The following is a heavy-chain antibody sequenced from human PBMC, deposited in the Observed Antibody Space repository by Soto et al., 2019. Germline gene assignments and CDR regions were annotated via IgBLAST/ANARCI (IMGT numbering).Heavy chain of an antibody. J-gene: IGHJ4*02. CDR1: GGSMSSSSHY. CDR2: ISYSGST. CDR3: ARGYCSGCSCRDIDY. V-gene: IGHV4-39*01. Sequence: QLQLQESGPGLVKPSETLSLTCTVSGGSMSSSSHYWGWIRQPPGKGLEWIGNISYSGSTYYNPCLRGRVTISVDTSNNQFSLKLSSATAGDTAVYYCARGYCSGCSCRDIDYWGQGTLVTVSS. D-gene: IGHD2-15*01.